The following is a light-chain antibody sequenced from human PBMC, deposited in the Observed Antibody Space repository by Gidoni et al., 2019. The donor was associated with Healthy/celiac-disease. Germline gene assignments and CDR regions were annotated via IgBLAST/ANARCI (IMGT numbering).Light chain of an antibody. CDR2: GAS. CDR3: QQYGSSPQT. CDR1: QSVSSSY. Sequence: ETVLTQSPRTLSLSPGERATLSCRASQSVSSSYLAWYQQKPGQAPRLLIYGASSRATGIPDRFSGSGSGTDFTLTISRLEPEDFAVYYCQQYGSSPQTFGQGTKVEIK. J-gene: IGKJ1*01. V-gene: IGKV3-20*01.